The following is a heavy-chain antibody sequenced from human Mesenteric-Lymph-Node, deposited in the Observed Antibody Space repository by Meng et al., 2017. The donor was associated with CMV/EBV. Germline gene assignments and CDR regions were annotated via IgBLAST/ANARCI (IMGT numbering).Heavy chain of an antibody. V-gene: IGHV3-7*03. CDR1: GFTFSNYW. J-gene: IGHJ4*02. Sequence: GESLKISCVTSGFTFSNYWMTWVRLTPGKGLEYVANIRHDGHEEYYVDSVRGRFTISRDNAKNSLYLQMNSLRVEDTGLYYCARDINGERRPIYWGQGTLVTVSS. D-gene: IGHD2-8*01. CDR2: IRHDGHEE. CDR3: ARDINGERRPIY.